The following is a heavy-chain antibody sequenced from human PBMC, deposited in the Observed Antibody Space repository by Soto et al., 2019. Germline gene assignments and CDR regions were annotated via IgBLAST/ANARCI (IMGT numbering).Heavy chain of an antibody. CDR2: IYSGGST. CDR1: GFTVSSNY. Sequence: GGALRLSCAASGFTVSSNYMSWVRQAPGKGLEWVSVIYSGGSTYYADSVKGRFTISRDNSKNTLYLQMNSLRAEDTAVYYCARSSTYSSGWGYYYYGMDVRVQGTTVTVSS. CDR3: ARSSTYSSGWGYYYYGMDV. J-gene: IGHJ6*02. V-gene: IGHV3-53*01. D-gene: IGHD6-19*01.